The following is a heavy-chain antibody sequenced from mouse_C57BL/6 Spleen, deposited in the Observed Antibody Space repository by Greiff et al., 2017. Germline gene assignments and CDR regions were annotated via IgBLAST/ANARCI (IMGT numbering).Heavy chain of an antibody. D-gene: IGHD1-1*01. CDR3: EIMEYYGSSYFPGFAY. J-gene: IGHJ3*01. V-gene: IGHV1-74*01. Sequence: QVQLQQPGAELVKPGASVKVSCKASGYTFTSSWMHWVKQRPGQGLEWIGRIHPSDSDTNYNQKFKGKATLTVDKSSSTAYMQLSSLTAEESAVYYCEIMEYYGSSYFPGFAYWGQGTLVTVSA. CDR2: IHPSDSDT. CDR1: GYTFTSSW.